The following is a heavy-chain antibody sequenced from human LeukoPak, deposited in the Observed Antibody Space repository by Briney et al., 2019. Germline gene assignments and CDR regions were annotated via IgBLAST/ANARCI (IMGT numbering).Heavy chain of an antibody. Sequence: GGSLRLSCAASGFTFDDYAMHWVRQAPGKGLEWVSGISWNSGSIGYADSVKGRFTISRDNAKNSLYLQMNSLRAEDTALYYCAKEGDSSGWYGAFDIWGQGTTVTVSS. V-gene: IGHV3-9*01. CDR1: GFTFDDYA. J-gene: IGHJ3*02. CDR3: AKEGDSSGWYGAFDI. D-gene: IGHD6-19*01. CDR2: ISWNSGSI.